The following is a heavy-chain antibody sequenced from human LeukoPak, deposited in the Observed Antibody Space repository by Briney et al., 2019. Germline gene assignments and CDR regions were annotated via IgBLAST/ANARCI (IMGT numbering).Heavy chain of an antibody. Sequence: SETLSLTCTVSGGSIYSYYWSWIRQPPGKGLEGIGYIYNSGSTNYNPSLKSRVTISVDTSKNQFSLKLSSVTAADTAVYYCARDYRGYGSGAPFDSWGQGLLVAVSS. V-gene: IGHV4-59*01. CDR2: IYNSGST. CDR1: GGSIYSYY. J-gene: IGHJ4*02. D-gene: IGHD3-10*01. CDR3: ARDYRGYGSGAPFDS.